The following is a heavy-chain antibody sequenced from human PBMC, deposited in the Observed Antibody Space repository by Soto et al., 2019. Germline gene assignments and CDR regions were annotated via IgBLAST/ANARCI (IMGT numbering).Heavy chain of an antibody. V-gene: IGHV1-3*01. Sequence: QVQLVQSGTEVKKPGASVNVSCKASGYTFTTYAIHWVRQAPGQSPECMGWINADNGNKRYSQKFQGRITSTRDTSASTAYMELSSLRSDDTAVYYCATDPHYYYTTGYCLDNWGQGTLVTVSS. CDR3: ATDPHYYYTTGYCLDN. J-gene: IGHJ4*02. CDR1: GYTFTTYA. CDR2: INADNGNK. D-gene: IGHD3-22*01.